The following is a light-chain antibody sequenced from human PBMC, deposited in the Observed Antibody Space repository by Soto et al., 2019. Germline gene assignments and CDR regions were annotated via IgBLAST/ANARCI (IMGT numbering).Light chain of an antibody. V-gene: IGLV2-14*01. CDR1: SSDVGAYDY. CDR2: EVN. J-gene: IGLJ1*01. Sequence: QSVLTQPASVSGSPGQSITISCTGTSSDVGAYDYVSWYQQHPGKGPKLMISEVNNRPSGVSNRFSGSKSGNTASLTISGLQAEDEADYYCSSYTSSSTYVFGPGTKVTVL. CDR3: SSYTSSSTYV.